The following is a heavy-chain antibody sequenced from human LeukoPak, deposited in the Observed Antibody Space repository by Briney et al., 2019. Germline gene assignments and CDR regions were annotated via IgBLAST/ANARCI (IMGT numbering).Heavy chain of an antibody. D-gene: IGHD3-10*01. J-gene: IGHJ5*02. CDR1: GGSINSYY. V-gene: IGHV4-59*01. CDR3: ARGGYYGSGNDFRFDP. CDR2: IHYTGST. Sequence: SETLSLTCSVSGGSINSYYWSWIRQPPGKGLECIGYIHYTGSTNYNPSLKSLVTISVDTSKNQFSLKPSSVTAADTAIYYCARGGYYGSGNDFRFDPWGQGTLVTVFS.